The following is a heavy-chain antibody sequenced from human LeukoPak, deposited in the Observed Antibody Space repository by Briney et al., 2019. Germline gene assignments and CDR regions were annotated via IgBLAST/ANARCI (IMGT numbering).Heavy chain of an antibody. CDR1: GFTFSSYG. CDR3: AKDLVLRRGYSYGYFDY. CDR2: IWYEGSNK. J-gene: IGHJ4*02. D-gene: IGHD5-18*01. V-gene: IGHV3-33*06. Sequence: GGSLRLSCAASGFTFSSYGMHWVRQAPGKGLEWVAVIWYEGSNKYYADSVKGRFTISRDNSKNTLYLPMNSLRDEDTAVYYCAKDLVLRRGYSYGYFDYWGQGTLVTVSS.